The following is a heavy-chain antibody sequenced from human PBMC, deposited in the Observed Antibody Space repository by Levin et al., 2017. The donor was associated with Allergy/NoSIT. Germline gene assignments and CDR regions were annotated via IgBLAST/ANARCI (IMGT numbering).Heavy chain of an antibody. V-gene: IGHV3-43*01. CDR2: ISWDGGST. CDR3: AKDIRVGGNSRGYFDY. Sequence: GGSLRLSCAASGFTFDDYTMHWVRQAPGKGLEWVSLISWDGGSTYYADSVKGRFTISRDNSKNSLYLQMNSLRTEDAALYYCAKDIRVGGNSRGYFDYWGQGTLVTVSS. CDR1: GFTFDDYT. D-gene: IGHD4-23*01. J-gene: IGHJ4*02.